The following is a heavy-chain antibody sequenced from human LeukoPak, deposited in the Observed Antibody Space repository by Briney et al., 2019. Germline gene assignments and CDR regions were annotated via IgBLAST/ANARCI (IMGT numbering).Heavy chain of an antibody. Sequence: SETLSLTCTVSGGSISSGGYYWSWIRQHPGKGPEWIGYIYYSGSTYYNPSLKSRVTISVDTSKNQFSLKLSSVTAADTAVYYCARANPIGYSSSWYYFDYWGQGTLVTVSS. CDR2: IYYSGST. CDR3: ARANPIGYSSSWYYFDY. V-gene: IGHV4-31*03. J-gene: IGHJ4*02. CDR1: GGSISSGGYY. D-gene: IGHD6-13*01.